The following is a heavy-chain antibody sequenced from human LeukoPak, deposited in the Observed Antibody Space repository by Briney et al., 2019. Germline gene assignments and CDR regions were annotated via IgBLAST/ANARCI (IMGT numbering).Heavy chain of an antibody. D-gene: IGHD6-19*01. CDR2: IYGGGST. J-gene: IGHJ4*02. CDR1: GLSVSSNF. V-gene: IGHV3-53*01. CDR3: ASWPVGWYGEDS. Sequence: GGPLRLSCAATGLSVSSNFMSWVRQAPGKGLEWVSVIYGGGSTYYADSVKGRFTISRDTPKNTLYLQMNGLRVEDTAVYYCASWPVGWYGEDSWGQGTLVTVSS.